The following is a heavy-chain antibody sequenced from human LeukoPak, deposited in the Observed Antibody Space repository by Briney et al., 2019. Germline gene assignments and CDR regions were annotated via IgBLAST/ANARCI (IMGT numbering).Heavy chain of an antibody. CDR2: ISAYNGNT. V-gene: IGHV1-18*01. Sequence: GASVKVSCKASGYTFTSYGISWVRQAPGQGLEWMGWISAYNGNTNYAQKLQGRVTMTTDTSTSTAYMELRSLRSDDTAVYYCARDFRYYDSSGYYIPDFDYWGQGTLVTVSS. CDR1: GYTFTSYG. D-gene: IGHD3-22*01. J-gene: IGHJ4*02. CDR3: ARDFRYYDSSGYYIPDFDY.